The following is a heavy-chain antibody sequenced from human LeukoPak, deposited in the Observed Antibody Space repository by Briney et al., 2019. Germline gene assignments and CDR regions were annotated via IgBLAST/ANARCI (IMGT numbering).Heavy chain of an antibody. CDR2: INHRGST. Sequence: SETLSLTCAVYGGSFSGSYWSRIRQPPGKGLEWIGEINHRGSTNYNPSLESRVTMSVDTSKNQFSLKLSSVTAADTAVYYCARLTSGGYYMDVWGKGTTVTVSS. J-gene: IGHJ6*03. V-gene: IGHV4-34*01. D-gene: IGHD4/OR15-4a*01. CDR3: ARLTSGGYYMDV. CDR1: GGSFSGSY.